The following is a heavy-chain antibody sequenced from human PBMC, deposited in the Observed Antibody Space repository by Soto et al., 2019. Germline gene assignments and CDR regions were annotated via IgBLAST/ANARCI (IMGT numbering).Heavy chain of an antibody. J-gene: IGHJ4*02. CDR3: ARDRTGYSSGWLDY. V-gene: IGHV3-48*03. CDR1: GFTFSSYE. CDR2: ISSSGSTI. Sequence: EVQLVESGGGLVQHGGSLRLSCAASGFTFSSYEMNWVRQAPGKGLEWVSYISSSGSTIYYADSVKGRFTISRDNAKNSLYLQMNSLRAEDTAVYYCARDRTGYSSGWLDYWGQGTLVTVSS. D-gene: IGHD6-19*01.